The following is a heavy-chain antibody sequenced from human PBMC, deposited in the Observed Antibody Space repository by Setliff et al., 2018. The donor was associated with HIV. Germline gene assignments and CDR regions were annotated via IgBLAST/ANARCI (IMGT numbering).Heavy chain of an antibody. CDR1: GYTLTELS. Sequence: ASVKVSCKISGYTLTELSIHWVRQAPGKGLEWMANFDPEDGETFYAQKFQGRLTMTEDTSTDTAYMELSSLRGEDTAVYYCARGRRQVLWIPDFWGQGTLVTVSS. CDR2: FDPEDGET. CDR3: ARGRRQVLWIPDF. V-gene: IGHV1-24*01. J-gene: IGHJ4*02. D-gene: IGHD5-18*01.